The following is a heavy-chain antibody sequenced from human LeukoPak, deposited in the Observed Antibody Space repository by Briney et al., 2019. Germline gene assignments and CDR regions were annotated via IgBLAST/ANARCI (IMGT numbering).Heavy chain of an antibody. CDR3: ATSGYSYGTFDY. Sequence: GGSLRLSCAASGFIFSSYGMHWVRQAPGKGLEWVSGISWNSGTIGYADSVKGRFTISRDNAKNSLYLQMNSLRAEDTAVYYCATSGYSYGTFDYWGQGTLVTVSS. J-gene: IGHJ4*02. V-gene: IGHV3-9*01. CDR2: ISWNSGTI. D-gene: IGHD5-18*01. CDR1: GFIFSSYG.